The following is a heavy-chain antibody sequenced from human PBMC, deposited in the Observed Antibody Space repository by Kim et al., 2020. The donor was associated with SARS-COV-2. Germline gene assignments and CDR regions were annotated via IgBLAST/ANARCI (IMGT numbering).Heavy chain of an antibody. J-gene: IGHJ3*02. CDR3: VTCYFDIRAQRAGLDI. D-gene: IGHD3-22*01. V-gene: IGHV1-18*01. CDR2: ISPHNGNT. CDR1: GYTFINKG. Sequence: ASVKVSCKASGYTFINKGISWVRQAPGQGLEWMGWISPHNGNTNYAQRYQGRVTLTTDTSTSTAYMELRNLRYEDTAVYYCVTCYFDIRAQRAGLDIWGQGTMVTVSP.